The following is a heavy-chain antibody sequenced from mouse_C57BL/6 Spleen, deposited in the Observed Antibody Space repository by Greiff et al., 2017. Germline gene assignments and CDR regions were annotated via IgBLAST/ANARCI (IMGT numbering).Heavy chain of an antibody. CDR3: ARTTVVAQWYFDD. V-gene: IGHV1-39*01. Sequence: EVKLQESGPELVKPGASVKISCKASGYSFTDYNMNWVKQSNGKSLEWIGVINPNHGTTSYNQKFKGKATLTVDQSSSTAYMQLNSLTSEDSAVYYCARTTVVAQWYFDDWGKGTTVTVSS. CDR1: GYSFTDYN. J-gene: IGHJ1*03. CDR2: INPNHGTT. D-gene: IGHD1-1*01.